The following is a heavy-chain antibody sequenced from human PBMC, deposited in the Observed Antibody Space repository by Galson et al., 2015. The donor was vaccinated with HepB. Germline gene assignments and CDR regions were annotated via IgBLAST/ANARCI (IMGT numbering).Heavy chain of an antibody. J-gene: IGHJ5*02. CDR3: ARERLLWFGGGYNWFDP. CDR1: GDSVSSNSAA. V-gene: IGHV6-1*01. D-gene: IGHD3-10*01. Sequence: CAISGDSVSSNSAAWNWIRQSPSRGLEWLGRTYYRSKWYNDYAVSVKSRITINPDASKNQFSLQLNSVTPEDTAVYYCARERLLWFGGGYNWFDPWGQGTLVTVSS. CDR2: TYYRSKWYN.